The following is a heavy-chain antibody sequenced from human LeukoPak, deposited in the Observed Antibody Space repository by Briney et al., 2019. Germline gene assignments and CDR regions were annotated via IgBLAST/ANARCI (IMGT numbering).Heavy chain of an antibody. J-gene: IGHJ4*02. D-gene: IGHD6-13*01. CDR2: ISWDGGIT. CDR1: GFMFDDFT. CDR3: AILASAGFDY. V-gene: IGHV3-43*01. Sequence: GGSLRLSCAASGFMFDDFTMHWVRQPPGKGLEWVSLISWDGGITYFADSVKGRFTISRDNNKKSLHLQVNSLTTEDTALYYCAILASAGFDYWGKGTLVTVSS.